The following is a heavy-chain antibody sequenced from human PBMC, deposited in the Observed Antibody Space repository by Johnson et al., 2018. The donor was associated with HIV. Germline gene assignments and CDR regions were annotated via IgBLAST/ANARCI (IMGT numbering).Heavy chain of an antibody. CDR3: ARDRERYNWNLGAFDI. CDR2: ISWNSGSI. Sequence: VQLVESGGVVVQPGGSLRLSCAASGFTFDDYAMHWVRQAPGHGLEWVSGISWNSGSIGYADSVKGRFTISRDNSKNTLYLQMNSLRAEDTAVYYCARDRERYNWNLGAFDIWGQGTMVTVSS. D-gene: IGHD1-20*01. CDR1: GFTFDDYA. V-gene: IGHV3-9*01. J-gene: IGHJ3*02.